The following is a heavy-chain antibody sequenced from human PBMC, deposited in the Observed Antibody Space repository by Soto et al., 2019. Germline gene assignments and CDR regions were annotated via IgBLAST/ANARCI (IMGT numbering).Heavy chain of an antibody. Sequence: PSETPSLTCAVYGGSFSGYYWTWIRQPPGTGLEWIGEINHSGSTNYNPSLKSRVTISVDTSKNQFSLKLTSVTAADTAVYYCARDKITGLFDYWGQGTQVTVSS. J-gene: IGHJ4*02. CDR2: INHSGST. D-gene: IGHD2-8*02. CDR1: GGSFSGYY. CDR3: ARDKITGLFDY. V-gene: IGHV4-34*01.